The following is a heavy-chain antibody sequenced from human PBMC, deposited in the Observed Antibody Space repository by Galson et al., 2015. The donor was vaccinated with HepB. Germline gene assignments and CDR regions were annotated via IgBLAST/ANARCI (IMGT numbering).Heavy chain of an antibody. CDR3: ARAGDIVVVPAAMGY. CDR2: INPSGGST. CDR1: GYTFTSYY. V-gene: IGHV1-46*01. J-gene: IGHJ4*02. Sequence: SVKVSCKASGYTFTSYYMHWVRQAPGQGLEWMGIINPSGGSTSYAQKFQGRVTMTRDTSTSTVYMELSSLRSEDTAVYYCARAGDIVVVPAAMGYWGQGTLVTVSS. D-gene: IGHD2-2*01.